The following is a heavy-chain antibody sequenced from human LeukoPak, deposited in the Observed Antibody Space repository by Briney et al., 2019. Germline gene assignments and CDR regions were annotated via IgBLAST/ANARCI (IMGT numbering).Heavy chain of an antibody. CDR1: GYSISSGYY. D-gene: IGHD4-17*01. CDR3: ARPTTTVTIYDAFDI. Sequence: SETLSLTCAVSGYSISSGYYWGWIRQPPGKGLEWIGGIYHSGSTYYNPSLKSRVTISVDTSKNQFSLKLSSVTAADTAVYYCARPTTTVTIYDAFDIWGQGTTVTVSS. V-gene: IGHV4-38-2*01. J-gene: IGHJ3*02. CDR2: IYHSGST.